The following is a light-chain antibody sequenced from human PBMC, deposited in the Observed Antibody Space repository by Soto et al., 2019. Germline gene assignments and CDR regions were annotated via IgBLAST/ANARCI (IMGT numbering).Light chain of an antibody. CDR1: QGISSY. J-gene: IGKJ1*01. CDR3: LQDYNFPWT. Sequence: IQVTQSPSSLSASVGARVTITFRASQGISSYLAWYQQKPGKAAKLLIYAASSLQSGVPSRLSGSGSGTDFSLTISSLQPEDFATYYCLQDYNFPWTFGQGTKVDI. V-gene: IGKV1-6*01. CDR2: AAS.